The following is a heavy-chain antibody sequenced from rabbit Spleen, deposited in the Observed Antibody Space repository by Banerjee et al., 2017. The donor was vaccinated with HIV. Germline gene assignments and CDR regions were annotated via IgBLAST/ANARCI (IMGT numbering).Heavy chain of an antibody. J-gene: IGHJ4*01. CDR3: ARAGTVGSPTGYATYNL. CDR2: IGAGSSGST. D-gene: IGHD6-1*01. V-gene: IGHV1S40*01. Sequence: QSLEESGGDLVKPGASLTLTCTASGFSFNSGYDMCWVRQAPGKGLEWIACIGAGSSGSTYSATWAKGRFTISKVSSTTVTLQMTSLTAADTATYFCARAGTVGSPTGYATYNLWGQGTLVTVS. CDR1: GFSFNSGYD.